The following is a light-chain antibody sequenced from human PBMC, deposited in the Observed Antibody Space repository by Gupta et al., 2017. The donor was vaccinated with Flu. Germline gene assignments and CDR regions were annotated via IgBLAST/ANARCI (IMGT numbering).Light chain of an antibody. Sequence: QTVVTQEPSFSVSPGGTVTLTCGLSSGSVSTSYSPTWYQQTPGQAPRTLIYKISTRSSGVPDRFSGSMPGNTAALTITGPQAEDEADYYCVTYTGSDSFVFGGGTKITVL. CDR2: KIS. J-gene: IGLJ1*01. CDR3: VTYTGSDSFV. V-gene: IGLV8-61*01. CDR1: SGSVSTSYS.